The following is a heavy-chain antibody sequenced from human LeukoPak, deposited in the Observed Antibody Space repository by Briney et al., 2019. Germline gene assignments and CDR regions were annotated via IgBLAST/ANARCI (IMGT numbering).Heavy chain of an antibody. Sequence: PSQTLSLTCTASGGSITSGSYYWSWIRQPAGKGLEWIGRVSASGDTNYNPSLKSRVTISVDTSKNQFSLELSSVTVADTAEYYCARGRSGSYYFDYWGQGTLVTVSS. CDR3: ARGRSGSYYFDY. J-gene: IGHJ4*02. V-gene: IGHV4-61*02. CDR1: GGSITSGSYY. CDR2: VSASGDT. D-gene: IGHD1-26*01.